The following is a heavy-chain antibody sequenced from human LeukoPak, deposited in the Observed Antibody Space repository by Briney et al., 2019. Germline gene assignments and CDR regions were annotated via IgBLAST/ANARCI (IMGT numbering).Heavy chain of an antibody. V-gene: IGHV3-13*01. CDR1: GFTFSSYD. D-gene: IGHD3-10*01. CDR2: IGTAGDT. Sequence: GGSLRLSCAASGFTFSSYDMHWVRQATGKGLEWVSAIGTAGDTYYPGSVKGRFTISRENAKNSLYLQMNSLRAGDTTVYYCARVLGSGTYGLDVWGQGTTVTVSS. J-gene: IGHJ6*02. CDR3: ARVLGSGTYGLDV.